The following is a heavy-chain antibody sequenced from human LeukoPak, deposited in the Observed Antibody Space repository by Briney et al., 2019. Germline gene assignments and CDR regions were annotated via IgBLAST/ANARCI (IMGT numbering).Heavy chain of an antibody. Sequence: SETLSLTCAVYGGSFSGYYWSSIRQPPGKGLEWIGEINHSGSTNYNPSLKSRVTISVDTSKNQFSLKLSSVTAADTAVYYCARAVGWYMGAIDYWGQGTLVTVSS. D-gene: IGHD6-19*01. CDR3: ARAVGWYMGAIDY. J-gene: IGHJ4*02. CDR2: INHSGST. CDR1: GGSFSGYY. V-gene: IGHV4-34*01.